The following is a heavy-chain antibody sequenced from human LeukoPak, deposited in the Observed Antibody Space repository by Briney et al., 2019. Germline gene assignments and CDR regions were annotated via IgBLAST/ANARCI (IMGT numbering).Heavy chain of an antibody. D-gene: IGHD2-2*02. CDR3: ARVQAGVVVVPAAIHVSYNWFDP. J-gene: IGHJ5*02. V-gene: IGHV1-69*01. CDR1: GATFSSYA. Sequence: ASGKVCCSASGATFSSYAFSWVRQAPGQGLEWMGGIIISFGRRNYAHKFQGRVRITADESTSTAYRELSSLRAEDTAVYYCARVQAGVVVVPAAIHVSYNWFDPWGQGTLVTASS. CDR2: IIISFGRR.